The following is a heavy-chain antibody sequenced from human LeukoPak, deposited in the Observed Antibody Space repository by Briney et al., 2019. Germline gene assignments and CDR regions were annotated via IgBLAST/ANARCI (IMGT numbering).Heavy chain of an antibody. D-gene: IGHD3-9*01. J-gene: IGHJ5*02. V-gene: IGHV1-69*13. CDR3: ARDGSDYDILTGRSPYFNWFDP. CDR1: GGTFISYA. CDR2: IIPIFGTA. Sequence: ASVKVSCKASGGTFISYAISWVRQAPGQGLEWMGGIIPIFGTANYAQKFQGRVTITADESTSTAYMELSSLRSEDTAVYYCARDGSDYDILTGRSPYFNWFDPWGQGTLVTVSS.